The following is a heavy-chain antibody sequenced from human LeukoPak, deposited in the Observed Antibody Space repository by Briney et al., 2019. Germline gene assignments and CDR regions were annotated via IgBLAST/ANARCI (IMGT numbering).Heavy chain of an antibody. CDR2: MNPNSGST. CDR1: GYTFTSYD. J-gene: IGHJ4*01. Sequence: ASVKVSCKAPGYTFTSYDINWVRQATGQGLEWMGWMNPNSGSTGYAQKFQGRVTITRNTSISTAYMELSGLRSEDTAVYYCARGRSTGYPYYFEYWGHGALVTVSS. D-gene: IGHD5-12*01. CDR3: ARGRSTGYPYYFEY. V-gene: IGHV1-8*03.